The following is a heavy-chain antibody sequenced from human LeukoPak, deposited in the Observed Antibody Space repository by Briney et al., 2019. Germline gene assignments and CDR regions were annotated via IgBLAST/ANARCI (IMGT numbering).Heavy chain of an antibody. V-gene: IGHV1-69*05. CDR2: IIPIFGTA. CDR1: GGTFSSYA. D-gene: IGHD2-2*01. Sequence: GASVKVSCKASGGTFSSYAISWVRQAPGQGLEWMGGIIPIFGTANYAQKFQGRVTITTDESTSTAYMELSSLRSEDTAVYYCARSVVVPAAKDGDYYYYYMDVWGKGTTVTVSS. CDR3: ARSVVVPAAKDGDYYYYYMDV. J-gene: IGHJ6*03.